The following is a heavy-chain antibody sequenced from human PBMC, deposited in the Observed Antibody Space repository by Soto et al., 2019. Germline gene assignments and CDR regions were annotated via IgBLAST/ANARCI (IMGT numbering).Heavy chain of an antibody. V-gene: IGHV1-8*02. J-gene: IGHJ3*02. Sequence: GASVKVSCKASGYTFTSNYMHSVRQATGQGLEWMGWMNPNSGNTGYAQKFQGRVTMTRNTSISTAYMELSSLRSEDTAVYYCARGLYAFDIWGHGTMVTVSS. CDR3: ARGLYAFDI. CDR2: MNPNSGNT. D-gene: IGHD2-2*01. CDR1: GYTFTSNY.